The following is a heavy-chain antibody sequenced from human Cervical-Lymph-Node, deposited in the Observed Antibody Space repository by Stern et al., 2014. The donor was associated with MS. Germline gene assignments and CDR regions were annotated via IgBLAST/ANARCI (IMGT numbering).Heavy chain of an antibody. CDR1: GGTFSSSYA. D-gene: IGHD2-15*01. J-gene: IGHJ5*01. Sequence: VQLVESGAEVKKPGSSMNVSCKTSGGTFSSSYAITWMRQAPGRGLEWMGRNIPILGLANYARKFQDRVNITADKSTGTTYMELISLRSEDTAVYYCARGVVSNRAAATLHNLFDPWGQGTLVTVSS. CDR2: NIPILGLA. CDR3: ARGVVSNRAAATLHNLFDP. V-gene: IGHV1-69*09.